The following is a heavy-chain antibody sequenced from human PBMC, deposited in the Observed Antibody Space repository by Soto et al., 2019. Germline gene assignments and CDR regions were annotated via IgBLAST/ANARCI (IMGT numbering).Heavy chain of an antibody. Sequence: QVQLVQSGAEVRKPGSSVKVSCKASGGTFSSHAISWVRQARGQGLEWMGGIIPIFGTANHAQKFQGKFTVIAEESTSTVNMELCSLRSKDTAKYYGAREWGYDSNDYYYAYWGQGTLVIVSS. J-gene: IGHJ4*02. D-gene: IGHD3-22*01. CDR3: AREWGYDSNDYYYAY. CDR1: GGTFSSHA. CDR2: IIPIFGTA. V-gene: IGHV1-69*01.